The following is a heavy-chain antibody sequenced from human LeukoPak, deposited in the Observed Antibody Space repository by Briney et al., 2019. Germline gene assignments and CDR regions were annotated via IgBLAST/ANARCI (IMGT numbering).Heavy chain of an antibody. CDR3: ARYNGYYARYYYGMDV. V-gene: IGHV3-66*01. D-gene: IGHD3-22*01. CDR2: IYSGGST. Sequence: GGSLRLSCAASGFTVSSNYMSWVRQAPGKALEWVSVIYSGGSTYYADSVKGRFTISRDNSKNTLYLQMNSLRAEDTAVYYCARYNGYYARYYYGMDVWGQGTTVTVSS. J-gene: IGHJ6*02. CDR1: GFTVSSNY.